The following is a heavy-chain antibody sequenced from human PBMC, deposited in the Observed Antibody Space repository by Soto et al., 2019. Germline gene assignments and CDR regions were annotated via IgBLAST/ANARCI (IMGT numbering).Heavy chain of an antibody. V-gene: IGHV1-69*13. CDR2: IIPIFGTA. J-gene: IGHJ5*02. CDR3: ATQNYYGSGGYWFDP. CDR1: GGTFSSYA. D-gene: IGHD3-10*01. Sequence: GASVKVSCKASGGTFSSYAISWVRQAPGQGPEWMGGIIPIFGTANYAQKFQGRVTITADESTSTAYMELSSLRSEDTAVYYCATQNYYGSGGYWFDPWGQGTLVTVSS.